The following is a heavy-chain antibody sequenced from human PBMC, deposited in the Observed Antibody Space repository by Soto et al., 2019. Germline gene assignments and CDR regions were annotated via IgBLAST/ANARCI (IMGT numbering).Heavy chain of an antibody. Sequence: PSETLSLTCAVSGDSITSIYHWAWIRQPPGRGLEWVASIYHSGTTYYNPSLKSRVTISVDTSKNQFSLKLSSVTAADTAEYYCARENGLRKDYDFWSGYYTGMDYYYGMDVWGQGTTVTVSS. V-gene: IGHV4-38-2*01. D-gene: IGHD3-3*01. CDR3: ARENGLRKDYDFWSGYYTGMDYYYGMDV. J-gene: IGHJ6*02. CDR2: IYHSGTT. CDR1: GDSITSIYH.